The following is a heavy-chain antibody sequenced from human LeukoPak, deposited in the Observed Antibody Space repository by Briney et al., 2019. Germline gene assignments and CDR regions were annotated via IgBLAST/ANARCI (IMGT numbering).Heavy chain of an antibody. J-gene: IGHJ5*02. V-gene: IGHV3-33*01. CDR1: GFTFSSYG. CDR2: IWYDGSNK. Sequence: PGGSLRLSCAASGFTFSSYGMHWVRQAPGKGLEWVAVIWYDGSNKYYADSVKGRFTISRDNSKNTLYLQMNSLRAEDTAVYYCARDVYCSSTSCATNWFDPWGQGTLLTVSS. D-gene: IGHD2-2*01. CDR3: ARDVYCSSTSCATNWFDP.